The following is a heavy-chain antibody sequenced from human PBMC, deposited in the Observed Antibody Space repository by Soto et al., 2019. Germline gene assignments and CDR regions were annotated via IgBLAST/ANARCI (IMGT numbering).Heavy chain of an antibody. CDR1: GGSFSGYY. D-gene: IGHD6-19*01. CDR3: GRGPDQAVAGPFDY. CDR2: INHSGST. V-gene: IGHV4-34*01. Sequence: SETLSLTCAVYGGSFSGYYWSWIRQPPGKGLEWIGEINHSGSTNYNPSLKSRVTISVDTSKNQFSLKLSSVTAADTAVNYCGRGPDQAVAGPFDYGGRGTLVPVS. J-gene: IGHJ4*02.